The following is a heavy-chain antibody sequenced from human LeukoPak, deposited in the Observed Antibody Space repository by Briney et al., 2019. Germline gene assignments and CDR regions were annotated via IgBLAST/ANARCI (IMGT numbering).Heavy chain of an antibody. Sequence: GESLKISCQGSGYTFPNSWIAWVRQMPGKGLEWMGTIFPGDSDTRYSPSFQGQVTISADRSLYTAYQQWSSRKVSDSAINYCARRVNGMASATLFGFWGQGTLVTVSS. CDR2: IFPGDSDT. CDR1: GYTFPNSW. V-gene: IGHV5-51*01. J-gene: IGHJ4*02. D-gene: IGHD3-16*01. CDR3: ARRVNGMASATLFGF.